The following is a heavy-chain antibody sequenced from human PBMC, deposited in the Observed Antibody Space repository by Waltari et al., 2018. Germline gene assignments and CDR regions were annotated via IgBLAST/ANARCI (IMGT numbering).Heavy chain of an antibody. J-gene: IGHJ4*02. Sequence: QVQLVQSGAEVKKPGAPVKVFCKASGYTFTSYDINRVRQATGQGLEWMGWMNTNSGNTVYTQKFQGRVTMTRNTSISTAYMELSSLRSEDTAVYYCARGFGAELDYWGQGTLVTVSS. V-gene: IGHV1-8*01. CDR1: GYTFTSYD. CDR3: ARGFGAELDY. CDR2: MNTNSGNT. D-gene: IGHD3-16*01.